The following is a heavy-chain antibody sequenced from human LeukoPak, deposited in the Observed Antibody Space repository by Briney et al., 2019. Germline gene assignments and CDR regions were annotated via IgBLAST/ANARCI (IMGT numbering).Heavy chain of an antibody. Sequence: SETLSLTCTVSGGSISSSSYYWGWIRQPPGKGLEWIGSIYYSGSTYYNPSLKSRVTISVDTSKNQFSLKLSSVTAADTAVYYCARHQLVPPNYYYYYYYMDVWGKGTTVTVSS. D-gene: IGHD6-6*01. V-gene: IGHV4-39*01. J-gene: IGHJ6*03. CDR3: ARHQLVPPNYYYYYYYMDV. CDR1: GGSISSSSYY. CDR2: IYYSGST.